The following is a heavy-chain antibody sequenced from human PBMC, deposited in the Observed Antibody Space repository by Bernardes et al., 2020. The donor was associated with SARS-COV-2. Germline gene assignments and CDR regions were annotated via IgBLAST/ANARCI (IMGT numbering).Heavy chain of an antibody. J-gene: IGHJ5*02. CDR2: IYPGGTT. CDR3: VRSGGTYYDGINLNWFDP. D-gene: IGHD3-16*01. CDR1: GCSMSSGGHS. Sequence: SETLSLTCTVSGCSMSSGGHSWNWIRQPPGKGLEWIGYIYPGGTTYYNPSLRSLVSMSVDRSNNQFSLKLTPVTAADTAVYYCVRSGGTYYDGINLNWFDPWGQGALVTVSS. V-gene: IGHV4-30-2*01.